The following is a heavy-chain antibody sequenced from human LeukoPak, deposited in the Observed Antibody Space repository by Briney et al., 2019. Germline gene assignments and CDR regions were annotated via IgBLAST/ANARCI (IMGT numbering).Heavy chain of an antibody. CDR2: INHSGST. D-gene: IGHD3-22*01. J-gene: IGHJ4*02. V-gene: IGHV4-34*01. CDR1: GGSFSGYY. CDR3: ARVVEDTAMVTYYYDSSGYLYYFDY. Sequence: SETLSLTRAVYGGSFSGYYWSWIRQPPGKGLEWIGEINHSGSTNYNPSLKSRVTIPVDTSKNQFSLKLSSVTAADTAVYYCARVVEDTAMVTYYYDSSGYLYYFDYWGQGTLVTVSS.